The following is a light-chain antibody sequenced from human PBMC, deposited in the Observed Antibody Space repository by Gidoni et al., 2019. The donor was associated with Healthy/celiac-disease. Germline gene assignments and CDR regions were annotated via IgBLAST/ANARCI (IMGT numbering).Light chain of an antibody. CDR1: QSVSSY. CDR3: QQRSNWPRNT. V-gene: IGKV3-11*01. CDR2: DAS. J-gene: IGKJ2*01. Sequence: EIVLTQSPANLSLSPGARATLSCRARQSVSSYLAWYQQKPGQAPRLLIYDASNRATGIPARFSGSGSGTDFTLTISSLEPEDFAVYYCQQRSNWPRNTFGQGTKLEIK.